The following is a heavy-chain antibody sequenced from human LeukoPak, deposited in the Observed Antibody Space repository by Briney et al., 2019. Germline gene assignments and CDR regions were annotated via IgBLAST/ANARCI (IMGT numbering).Heavy chain of an antibody. V-gene: IGHV3-20*04. CDR1: GFTFDDYG. Sequence: GGSRRLSCAAAGFTFDDYGMSWVRQAPGKGLEWVSGINWNGGSTGYADSVKGRFTISRDNAKNSLYLQMNSLRAEDTAFYYCARGYGDYDFFFNYWGQGTLVTVSS. J-gene: IGHJ4*02. CDR3: ARGYGDYDFFFNY. CDR2: INWNGGST. D-gene: IGHD4-17*01.